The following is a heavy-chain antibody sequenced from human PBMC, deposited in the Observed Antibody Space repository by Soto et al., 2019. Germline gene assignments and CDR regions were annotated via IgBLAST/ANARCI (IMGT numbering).Heavy chain of an antibody. V-gene: IGHV1-18*01. CDR3: ARSSYCSGGTCTKWFHP. CDR1: GYTFTDYA. J-gene: IGHJ5*02. CDR2: IDTSIGHT. D-gene: IGHD2-15*01. Sequence: ASVKVSCKASGYTFTDYAITGVRQAPGQGLEWVGWIDTSIGHTNYAQNFQGRVTMTTVSSTTTAYMELRNLRSDYTATYYCARSSYCSGGTCTKWFHPCGQGTLVTISS.